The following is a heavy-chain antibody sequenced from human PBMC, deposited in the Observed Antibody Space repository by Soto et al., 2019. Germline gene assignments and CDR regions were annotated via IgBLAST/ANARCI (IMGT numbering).Heavy chain of an antibody. J-gene: IGHJ5*02. CDR3: ARVFSDSSSFFDP. Sequence: TLSLTCTVSGGSISSGGYYWSWIRQHPGKGLEWIGYIYYSGSTYYNPSLKSRVTISVDTSKNQFSLKLSSVTAADTAVYYCARVFSDSSSFFDPWGQGTLVTV. CDR1: GGSISSGGYY. D-gene: IGHD6-13*01. V-gene: IGHV4-31*03. CDR2: IYYSGST.